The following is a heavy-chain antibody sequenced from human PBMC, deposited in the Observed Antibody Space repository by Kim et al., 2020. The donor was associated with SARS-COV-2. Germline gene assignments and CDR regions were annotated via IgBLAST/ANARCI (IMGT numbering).Heavy chain of an antibody. V-gene: IGHV3-23*01. J-gene: IGHJ5*01. CDR1: GFTFGTFA. Sequence: GGSLRLSCTASGFTFGTFAMTWVRQAPGKGLQWVSLITGNVRSTYAASVTGRFTVPRDHSNNLLYLHMNNLRVHDPAVYYCAKVKSLGIPRMYAFDYWC. CDR2: ITGNVRST. CDR3: AKVKSLGIPRMYAFDY. D-gene: IGHD3-16*01.